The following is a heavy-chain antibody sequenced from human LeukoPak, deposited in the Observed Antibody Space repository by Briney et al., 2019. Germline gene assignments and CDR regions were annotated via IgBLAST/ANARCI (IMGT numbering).Heavy chain of an antibody. CDR2: IIPILGIA. V-gene: IGHV1-69*04. CDR1: GGTFSSYA. Sequence: SVKVSCKASGGTFSSYAISRVRQAPRQGLEWMGRIIPILGIANYAQKFQGRVTITADKSTSTAYMELSSLRSEDTAVYYCARASHCSGGSCYSGYWGQGTLVTVSS. D-gene: IGHD2-15*01. CDR3: ARASHCSGGSCYSGY. J-gene: IGHJ4*02.